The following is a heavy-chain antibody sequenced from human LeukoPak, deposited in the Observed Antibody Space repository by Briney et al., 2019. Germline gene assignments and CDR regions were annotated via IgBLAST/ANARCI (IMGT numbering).Heavy chain of an antibody. Sequence: GGSLRLSCAASGFTFSNYWMHWVRQAPGKGLVWVSRIKTDGSSTFYADSVKGRFTISRDNAKNTMYLQMNSLRVEDTAVYYCVSDTHLGYWGQGTLVTVSS. D-gene: IGHD5-18*01. J-gene: IGHJ4*02. CDR3: VSDTHLGY. V-gene: IGHV3-74*01. CDR1: GFTFSNYW. CDR2: IKTDGSST.